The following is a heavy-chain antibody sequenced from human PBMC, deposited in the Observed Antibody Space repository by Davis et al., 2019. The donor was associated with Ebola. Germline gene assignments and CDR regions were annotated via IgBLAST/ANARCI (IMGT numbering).Heavy chain of an antibody. CDR1: GGTFSSYA. Sequence: SVKVSCKASGGTFSSYAISWVRQAPGQGLEWMGRIIPILGIANYAQKFQGRVTITADKSTSTAYMELSRLRSDDTAVYYCARGDTIFGVVIVRNVFDIWGQGTMVTVSS. V-gene: IGHV1-69*04. J-gene: IGHJ3*02. CDR2: IIPILGIA. CDR3: ARGDTIFGVVIVRNVFDI. D-gene: IGHD3-3*01.